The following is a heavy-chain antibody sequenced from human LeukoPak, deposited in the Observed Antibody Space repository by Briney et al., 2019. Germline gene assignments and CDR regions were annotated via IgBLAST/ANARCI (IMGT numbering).Heavy chain of an antibody. Sequence: SETLSLTCTVSGGSISSYYWSWIRQPPGKGLEWIGYIYYSGSTNYNPSHKSRVTISVDTSKNQFSLKLSSVTAADTAVYYCARSRHVSGSYSYFDYWGQGTLVTVSS. D-gene: IGHD1-26*01. V-gene: IGHV4-59*08. J-gene: IGHJ4*02. CDR2: IYYSGST. CDR3: ARSRHVSGSYSYFDY. CDR1: GGSISSYY.